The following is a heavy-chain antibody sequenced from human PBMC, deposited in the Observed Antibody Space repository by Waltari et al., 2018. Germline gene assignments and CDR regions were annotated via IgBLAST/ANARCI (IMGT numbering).Heavy chain of an antibody. V-gene: IGHV4-38-2*02. Sequence: QVQLQESGPGLVKPSETLSLTCAVSGYSISSGYYWGWIRQPPGKGLEWIGSIYHSGSTYYNPSLKSRVTISVDTSKNQFSLKLSSVTAADTAVYYCAREGLGPSTHAFDIWGQGTMVTVSS. CDR1: GYSISSGYY. CDR3: AREGLGPSTHAFDI. J-gene: IGHJ3*02. D-gene: IGHD3-16*01. CDR2: IYHSGST.